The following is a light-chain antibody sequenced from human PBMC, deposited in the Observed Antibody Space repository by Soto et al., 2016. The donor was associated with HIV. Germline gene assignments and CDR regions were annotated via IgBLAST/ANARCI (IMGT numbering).Light chain of an antibody. CDR2: ENN. J-gene: IGLJ1*01. Sequence: SYELTQPLSVSVSPGQTASITCSGANLWDKYVYWYQQKPGQSPLLVIQENNRRPSGVPERFSGSNSWGTATLTITGTQVMDEGDYYCQVWDIKDYIFGPGTKVTVL. V-gene: IGLV3-1*01. CDR3: QVWDIKDYI. CDR1: NLWDKY.